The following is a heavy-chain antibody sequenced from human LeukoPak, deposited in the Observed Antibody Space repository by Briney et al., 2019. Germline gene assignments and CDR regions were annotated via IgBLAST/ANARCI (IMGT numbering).Heavy chain of an antibody. CDR2: ISGSGNTI. Sequence: GGSLRLSCAASGLSLSPYSMNWVRQAPGKGLEWISYISGSGNTIYYADSVKGRFTISRDNAKNSLHLQVNSLRAEDTAVYYCASMTTYCGGDCYFFDYWGQGTLVTVSS. J-gene: IGHJ4*02. V-gene: IGHV3-48*04. CDR3: ASMTTYCGGDCYFFDY. CDR1: GLSLSPYS. D-gene: IGHD2-21*02.